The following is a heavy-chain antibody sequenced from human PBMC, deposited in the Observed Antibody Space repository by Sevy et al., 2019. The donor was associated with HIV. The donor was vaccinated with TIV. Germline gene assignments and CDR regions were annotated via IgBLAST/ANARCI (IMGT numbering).Heavy chain of an antibody. CDR1: GFTFSDYD. CDR2: ISHDGNYK. V-gene: IGHV3-30-3*01. Sequence: GGSLRLSCAASGFTFSDYDMHWVRQAPGKGLEWVAVISHDGNYKNYADSVKVRFTISRDNFKNTLYLQMNSLRVEDTAVYFCARFFSGGGDCYYLDFWGQGAVVTVSS. CDR3: ARFFSGGGDCYYLDF. J-gene: IGHJ4*02. D-gene: IGHD2-21*02.